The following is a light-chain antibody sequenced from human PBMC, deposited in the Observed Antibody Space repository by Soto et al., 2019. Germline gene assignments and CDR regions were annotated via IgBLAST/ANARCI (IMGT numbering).Light chain of an antibody. CDR2: DAS. CDR1: QSIGIY. J-gene: IGKJ4*01. V-gene: IGKV3-11*01. Sequence: EIVLTQSPATLSLSPGDRATLSCRASQSIGIYLAWYQQTPGQSPRLLIYDASNRATGVPAKFSGTGSGTVFTLAISSLESEDFGIYYCQQRSAWPLTFGGGTRVEI. CDR3: QQRSAWPLT.